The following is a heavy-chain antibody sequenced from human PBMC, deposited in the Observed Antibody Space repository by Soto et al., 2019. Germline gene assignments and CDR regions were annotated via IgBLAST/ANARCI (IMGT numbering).Heavy chain of an antibody. CDR1: GFTFSSYA. Sequence: GGSLRLSCAASGFTFSSYAMSWVRQAPGKGLEWVSAISGSGGSTYYADSVKGRFTISRDNSKNTLYLQMNSLRAEDTAVYYCAKVYVSSSWHNSRMDVWGPGTPVTVSS. CDR3: AKVYVSSSWHNSRMDV. CDR2: ISGSGGST. V-gene: IGHV3-23*01. J-gene: IGHJ6*02. D-gene: IGHD6-13*01.